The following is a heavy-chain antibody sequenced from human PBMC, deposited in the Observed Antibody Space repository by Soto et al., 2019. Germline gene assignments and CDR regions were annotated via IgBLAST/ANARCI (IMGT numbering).Heavy chain of an antibody. Sequence: QVQLVQSGAEVRKPGSSVKVSCKASGGTFSRHAISWVQQAPGQGLEWMGGIIPIFGTANHAQKVQGRVTIIADESTSTVYMELSSLRSEDTAMYYCARGWGYDSNDYYYAYWGQGTLVIVSS. D-gene: IGHD3-22*01. V-gene: IGHV1-69*01. CDR2: IIPIFGTA. J-gene: IGHJ4*02. CDR1: GGTFSRHA. CDR3: ARGWGYDSNDYYYAY.